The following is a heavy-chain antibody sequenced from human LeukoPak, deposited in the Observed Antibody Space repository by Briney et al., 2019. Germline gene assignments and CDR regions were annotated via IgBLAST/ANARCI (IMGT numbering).Heavy chain of an antibody. CDR2: IYYSGST. CDR3: ARDARGYSYIDY. CDR1: GGSISSYY. V-gene: IGHV4-59*13. Sequence: SETLSLTCTGSGGSISSYYWSWIRQPPGKGLEWIAYIYYSGSTNYNPSLKSRVTISVDTSKNQFSLKLSSVTAADTAVYYCARDARGYSYIDYWGQGTLVTVSS. D-gene: IGHD5-18*01. J-gene: IGHJ4*02.